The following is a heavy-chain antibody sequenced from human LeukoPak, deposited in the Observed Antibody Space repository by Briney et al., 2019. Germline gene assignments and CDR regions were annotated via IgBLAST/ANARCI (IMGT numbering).Heavy chain of an antibody. CDR1: SGSISSSGYY. CDR2: INHSGST. D-gene: IGHD6-6*01. Sequence: SETLSLTCSVSSGSISSSGYYWVWLRQPPGTGLEWIGEINHSGSTNYNPSLKSRVTISVDTSKNQFSLKLSSVTAADTAVYYCARGRPWFDPWGQGTLVTVSS. J-gene: IGHJ5*02. V-gene: IGHV4-39*07. CDR3: ARGRPWFDP.